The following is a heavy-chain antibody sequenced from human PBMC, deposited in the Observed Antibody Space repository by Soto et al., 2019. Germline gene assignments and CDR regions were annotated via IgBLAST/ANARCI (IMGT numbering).Heavy chain of an antibody. J-gene: IGHJ6*02. Sequence: GGSPKISLAAPWFTFSSYCIHWVRPGPGKGVGGGGVISNDGSNKYYADSVKGRFTISRDNSKNTLYLQMNSPRAEDTAVYYCAKDFFRFLEWLPPKKEYYYYYGMDVWGQGTTVTVSS. CDR2: ISNDGSNK. CDR3: AKDFFRFLEWLPPKKEYYYYYGMDV. V-gene: IGHV3-30*18. CDR1: WFTFSSYC. D-gene: IGHD3-3*01.